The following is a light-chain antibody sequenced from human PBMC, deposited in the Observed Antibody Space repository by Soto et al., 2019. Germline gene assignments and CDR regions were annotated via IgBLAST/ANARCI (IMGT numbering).Light chain of an antibody. V-gene: IGLV1-51*01. CDR1: SSNVATND. CDR3: GTWDSSLSVVL. J-gene: IGLJ2*01. Sequence: QSVLTQPPSVSAAPGQRVTISCSGSSSNVATNDVSWYQQVPGTAPKLLIYDNTKRPSGIPERFSGSKSGTSATLGITGLQTGDEADYYCGTWDSSLSVVLFGGGTKLTVL. CDR2: DNT.